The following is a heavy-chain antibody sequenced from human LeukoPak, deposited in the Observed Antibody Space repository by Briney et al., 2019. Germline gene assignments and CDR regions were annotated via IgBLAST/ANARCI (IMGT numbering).Heavy chain of an antibody. Sequence: PGGSLRLSCAASGFTFSSYGMHWVRQAPGKGLEWVSSISSSSSYIYYADSVKGRFTISRDNAKNSLYLRMNSLRAEDTAVYYCARDPRDGYDFDYWGQGTLVTVSS. J-gene: IGHJ4*02. CDR2: ISSSSSYI. D-gene: IGHD5-24*01. CDR3: ARDPRDGYDFDY. CDR1: GFTFSSYG. V-gene: IGHV3-21*01.